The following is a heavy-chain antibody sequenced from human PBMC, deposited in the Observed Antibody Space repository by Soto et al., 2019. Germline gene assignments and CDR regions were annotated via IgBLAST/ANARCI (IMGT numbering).Heavy chain of an antibody. Sequence: SLKLSCNCSGYSFTSYGSGWVRQMPGKGLEWMGIIYPGDSDTRYSPSFQGQVTISADKSISTAYLQWSSLKASDTAMYYCARQAGYSYYGMDVWGQGTTVTVSS. CDR2: IYPGDSDT. CDR1: GYSFTSYG. D-gene: IGHD5-12*01. V-gene: IGHV5-51*01. J-gene: IGHJ6*02. CDR3: ARQAGYSYYGMDV.